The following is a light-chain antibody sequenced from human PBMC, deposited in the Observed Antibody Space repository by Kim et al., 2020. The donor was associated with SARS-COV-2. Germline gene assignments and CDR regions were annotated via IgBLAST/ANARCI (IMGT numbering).Light chain of an antibody. CDR3: QVWDSSSDHVV. V-gene: IGLV3-21*04. J-gene: IGLJ2*01. Sequence: APGTTARITCGGTNIGSKSVHWYQQKPGQAPVLVIYYDSARPSGIPERFSGSTSGNTATLTISRVEAGDEADYYCQVWDSSSDHVVFGGGTQLTVL. CDR2: YDS. CDR1: NIGSKS.